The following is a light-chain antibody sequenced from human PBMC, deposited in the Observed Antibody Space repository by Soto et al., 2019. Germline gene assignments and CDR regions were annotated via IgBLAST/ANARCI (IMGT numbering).Light chain of an antibody. J-gene: IGLJ3*02. CDR3: YSYAGSYTWV. Sequence: QSVLTQPRSVSGSPGQSVTLSCTGTSSDVGGYNYVSWYQQHPGKAPKLMIDDVNKRPSGVPDRFSGSRSGNTASLTISGLQAEDEADYYCYSYAGSYTWVFGGGTKLTVL. V-gene: IGLV2-11*01. CDR2: DVN. CDR1: SSDVGGYNY.